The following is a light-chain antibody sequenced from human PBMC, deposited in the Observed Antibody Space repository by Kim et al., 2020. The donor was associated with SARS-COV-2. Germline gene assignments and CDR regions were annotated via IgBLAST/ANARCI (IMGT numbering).Light chain of an antibody. Sequence: DIQMTQSPSTLSASVGDRVTITCRASQSVNTLLAWYQVKPGKAPKLLIYRTSSLESGVPSRFRGSGSGTQFTLTISGLQPDDSATYYCQQYEHYTSFGQGTKVDIK. CDR2: RTS. J-gene: IGKJ1*01. CDR3: QQYEHYTS. V-gene: IGKV1-5*03. CDR1: QSVNTL.